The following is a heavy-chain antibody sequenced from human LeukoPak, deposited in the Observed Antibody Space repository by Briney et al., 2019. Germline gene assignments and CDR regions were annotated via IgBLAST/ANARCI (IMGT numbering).Heavy chain of an antibody. CDR3: AREGRCSSTSCFDY. D-gene: IGHD2-2*01. Sequence: SETLSLTCTVSGGSISSSSYYWGWIRQPPGKGLEWIGSIYYSGSTYYNPSLKSRVTISVDTSKNQFSLKLSSVTAADTAVYYCAREGRCSSTSCFDYWGQGTLVTVSS. CDR2: IYYSGST. V-gene: IGHV4-39*07. J-gene: IGHJ4*02. CDR1: GGSISSSSYY.